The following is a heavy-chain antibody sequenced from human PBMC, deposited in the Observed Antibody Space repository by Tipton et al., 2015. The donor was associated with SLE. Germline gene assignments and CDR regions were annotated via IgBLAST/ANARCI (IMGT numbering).Heavy chain of an antibody. D-gene: IGHD2-8*01. Sequence: GLVKPSETLSLICTVSGDSISANSYHWGWIRQPPGKGLEWIGSIYYSGSTYYNPSLKSRVSISVDTSKNQFFLNLHSVTAADTAVYYCARGGASVLIRNCYLDYWGQGSLVTVSS. CDR1: GDSISANSYH. J-gene: IGHJ4*03. CDR2: IYYSGST. CDR3: ARGGASVLIRNCYLDY. V-gene: IGHV4-39*07.